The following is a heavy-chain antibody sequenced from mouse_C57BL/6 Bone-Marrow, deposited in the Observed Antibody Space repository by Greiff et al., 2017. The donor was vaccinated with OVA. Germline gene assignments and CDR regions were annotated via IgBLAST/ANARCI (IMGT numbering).Heavy chain of an antibody. D-gene: IGHD2-4*01. CDR3: ARGRLRAWFAY. Sequence: QVQLKESGAELVRPGTSVKVSCKASGYAFTNYLIEWVKQRPGQGLEWIGVINPGSGGTNSNEKFKGKATLTADKSSSTAYMQLSSLTSEDSAVYCCARGRLRAWFAYWGQGTLVTVSA. CDR1: GYAFTNYL. J-gene: IGHJ3*01. V-gene: IGHV1-54*01. CDR2: INPGSGGT.